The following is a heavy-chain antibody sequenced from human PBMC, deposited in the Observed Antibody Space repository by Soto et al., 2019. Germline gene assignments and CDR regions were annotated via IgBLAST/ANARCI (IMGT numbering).Heavy chain of an antibody. CDR1: GFTFSNFG. CDR2: IWYDGSDQ. V-gene: IGHV3-33*01. Sequence: QVQLVESGGGVVQPGRSLRLSCAASGFTFSNFGMHWVRQAPGKGLEWVAIIWYDGSDQHYGDSVKGRFTISRDNSKNTMYLQMNSLRAEDTAVYYCATYYSYGMDVWGQGTTVTVSS. J-gene: IGHJ6*02. CDR3: ATYYSYGMDV.